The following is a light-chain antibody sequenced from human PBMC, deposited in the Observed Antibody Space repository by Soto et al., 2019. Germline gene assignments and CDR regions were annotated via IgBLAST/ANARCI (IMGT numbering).Light chain of an antibody. CDR1: SSNIGSNT. J-gene: IGLJ2*01. Sequence: QSVLTQSPSASGTPGQRVTISCSGSSSNIGSNTVNWYQQLPGTAPKLLIYTNNQRPSGVPDRLSGSKSGTSASLAISGLQSEDEADYYCAAWDDSLNGRLFGGGTQLTVL. V-gene: IGLV1-44*01. CDR3: AAWDDSLNGRL. CDR2: TNN.